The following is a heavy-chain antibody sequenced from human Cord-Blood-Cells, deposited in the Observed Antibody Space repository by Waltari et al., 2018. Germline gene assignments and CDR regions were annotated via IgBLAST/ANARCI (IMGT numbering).Heavy chain of an antibody. Sequence: QVQLVQSGAEVKKPGASVNVSCTASGYHFTSYGTRWVRQAPGQGLEWMGWISAYNGNTNYAQKLQGRVTMTTDTSTSTAYMELRSLRSDDTAVYYCARDRYSGSYYDYWGQGTLVTVSS. CDR2: ISAYNGNT. V-gene: IGHV1-18*01. CDR1: GYHFTSYG. D-gene: IGHD1-26*01. J-gene: IGHJ4*02. CDR3: ARDRYSGSYYDY.